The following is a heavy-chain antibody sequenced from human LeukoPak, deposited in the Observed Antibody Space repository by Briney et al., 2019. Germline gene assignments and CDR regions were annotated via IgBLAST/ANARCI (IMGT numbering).Heavy chain of an antibody. D-gene: IGHD5-12*01. CDR2: ISSSSSYI. J-gene: IGHJ4*02. Sequence: GGSLRLSCAASGFTFSSYSMNWVRQAPGKGLEWVSSISSSSSYIYYADSVKGRFPISRDNAKNSLYLQMNSLRAEDTAVYYCARGRSGYDYEYFDYWGQGTLVTVSS. CDR1: GFTFSSYS. V-gene: IGHV3-21*01. CDR3: ARGRSGYDYEYFDY.